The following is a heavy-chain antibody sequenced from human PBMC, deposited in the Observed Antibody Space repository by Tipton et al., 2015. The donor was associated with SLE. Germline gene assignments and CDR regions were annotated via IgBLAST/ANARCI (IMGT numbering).Heavy chain of an antibody. D-gene: IGHD1-26*01. Sequence: SLRLSCAASGFKFDDYAMHWVRQAPGKGPEWVSGLNWNSVNRVYADSVRGRFTISRDNAKNSLYLQMSSLGAEDTAVYYCAKAIHSGSYYGYFDYWGQGTLVIVSS. CDR2: LNWNSVNR. V-gene: IGHV3-9*01. J-gene: IGHJ4*02. CDR1: GFKFDDYA. CDR3: AKAIHSGSYYGYFDY.